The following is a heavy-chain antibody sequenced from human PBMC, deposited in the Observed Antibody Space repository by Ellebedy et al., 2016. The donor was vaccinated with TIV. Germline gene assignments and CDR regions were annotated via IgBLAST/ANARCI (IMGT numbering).Heavy chain of an antibody. Sequence: MPSETLSLTCTVSGGSISSGGYYRSWIRQHPGKGLEWTGYIHYSGTTYYNPSLKSRVSISVDTSKNQFSLKLSSVTAADTAVYYCARDSGNWFDPWGQGTLVTVSS. V-gene: IGHV4-31*03. CDR2: IHYSGTT. J-gene: IGHJ5*02. CDR1: GGSISSGGYY. CDR3: ARDSGNWFDP.